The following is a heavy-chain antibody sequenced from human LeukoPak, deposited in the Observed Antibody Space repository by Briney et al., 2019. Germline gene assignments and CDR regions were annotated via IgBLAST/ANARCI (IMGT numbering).Heavy chain of an antibody. J-gene: IGHJ4*02. CDR2: ISGSGGST. CDR3: AKDVGGSTRCYDY. Sequence: GGSLRLSSAPSGVTSCIYAMSWGREGPRKGVEWVSAISGSGGSTYYADSVKSRVTISIDNSKNTLYLQMNSLTAEDTAVYYCAKDVGGSTRCYDYWGQGTLVTVSS. CDR1: GVTSCIYA. D-gene: IGHD2-2*01. V-gene: IGHV3-23*01.